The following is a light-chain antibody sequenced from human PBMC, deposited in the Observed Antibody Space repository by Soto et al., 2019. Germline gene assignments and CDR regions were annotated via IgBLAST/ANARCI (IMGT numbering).Light chain of an antibody. CDR1: QSIHTS. CDR2: DST. CDR3: QQRNVWPPIT. V-gene: IGKV3-11*01. Sequence: VLAQSPATLSLSPGERATLSCRAGQSIHTSLSWYQQKSGKPPRLVMYDSTLRANGVPDRFGGSRSGTEFTLTINSLEPEDFAVYYCQQRNVWPPITFGQGTRLEI. J-gene: IGKJ5*01.